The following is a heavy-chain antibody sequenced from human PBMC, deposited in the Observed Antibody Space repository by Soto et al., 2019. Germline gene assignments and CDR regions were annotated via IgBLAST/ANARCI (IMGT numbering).Heavy chain of an antibody. D-gene: IGHD3-10*01. J-gene: IGHJ4*02. V-gene: IGHV3-33*01. CDR2: IWYDGSNK. CDR3: ARDLGYGSGIGSDY. Sequence: GESLKISCAASGFTFSSYGMHWVRQAPGKGLEWVAVIWYDGSNKYYADSVKGRFTISRDNSKNTVYLQMNSLRAEDTAVYYCARDLGYGSGIGSDYWGQGTLVTVSS. CDR1: GFTFSSYG.